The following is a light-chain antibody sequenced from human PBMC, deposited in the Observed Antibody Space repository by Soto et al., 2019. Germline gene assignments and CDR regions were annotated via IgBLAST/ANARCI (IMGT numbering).Light chain of an antibody. CDR3: HQYGSSPST. V-gene: IGKV3-20*01. Sequence: EIVLTQSPGTLSLSPGERATLSCRASQSVTSTYLAWYQHKPGQAPRLLIYGASSRATGIPDRFSGSGSGTDFTLTISRLEPEDFALYYCHQYGSSPSTFGLGTKVDNK. J-gene: IGKJ1*01. CDR2: GAS. CDR1: QSVTSTY.